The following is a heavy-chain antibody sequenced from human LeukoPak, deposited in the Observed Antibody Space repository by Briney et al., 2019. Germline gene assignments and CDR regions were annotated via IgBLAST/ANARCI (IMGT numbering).Heavy chain of an antibody. V-gene: IGHV3-30*04. J-gene: IGHJ6*03. D-gene: IGHD6-19*01. Sequence: GGSLRLSCAASGFTFSSYAMHWVRQAPGKGLEWVAVISYDGSNKYYADSVKGRFTISRDNSKNTLYLQMNSLRAEDTAVYYCARVAVAGTGFYYYYYMDVWGTGTTVIISS. CDR1: GFTFSSYA. CDR3: ARVAVAGTGFYYYYYMDV. CDR2: ISYDGSNK.